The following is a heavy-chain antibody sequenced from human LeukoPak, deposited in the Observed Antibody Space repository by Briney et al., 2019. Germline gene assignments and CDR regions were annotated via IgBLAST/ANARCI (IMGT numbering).Heavy chain of an antibody. Sequence: GGSLRLSCAASGFTFTSYAMSWVRQPPGKGLEWVSVIRGSGTVTYFADSVKGRFTVSRDNSKNTLYLQVSSLRAEDTAIYYCAKSLDYDGGVLWALPQYWGQGTLVTVSS. CDR2: IRGSGTVT. CDR1: GFTFTSYA. V-gene: IGHV3-23*01. D-gene: IGHD3-22*01. CDR3: AKSLDYDGGVLWALPQY. J-gene: IGHJ4*02.